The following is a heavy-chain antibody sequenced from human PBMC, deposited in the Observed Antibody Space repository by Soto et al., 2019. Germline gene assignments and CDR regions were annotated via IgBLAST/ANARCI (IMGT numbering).Heavy chain of an antibody. CDR1: GYTFTSYY. V-gene: IGHV1-2*02. J-gene: IGHJ6*02. D-gene: IGHD2-15*01. Sequence: ASVKVSCKASGYTFTSYYMHWVRQAPGQGLEWMGWINPNSGGTNYAQTFQGRVTMTRDTSISTAYMELSRLRSDDTAVYYCARDLEVDTGMDVWGQGTTVTVSS. CDR3: ARDLEVDTGMDV. CDR2: INPNSGGT.